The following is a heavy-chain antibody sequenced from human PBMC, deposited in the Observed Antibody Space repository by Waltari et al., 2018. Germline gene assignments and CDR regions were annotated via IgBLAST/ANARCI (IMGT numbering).Heavy chain of an antibody. CDR1: GAPFSSHT. J-gene: IGHJ4*02. V-gene: IGHV1-69*08. D-gene: IGHD2-15*01. CDR2: VIPMLGTP. CDR3: ARDQGYCSGGRGSRSGFDY. Sequence: QVQLVQSGAEVTQPGSSVKVSCRASGAPFSSHTFRWVRQAPGQGLEWMGRVIPMLGTPNYAQKFHGRVTITADKSTSTAYMELSSLRSEDTAVYYCARDQGYCSGGRGSRSGFDYWGQGTPVTVSS.